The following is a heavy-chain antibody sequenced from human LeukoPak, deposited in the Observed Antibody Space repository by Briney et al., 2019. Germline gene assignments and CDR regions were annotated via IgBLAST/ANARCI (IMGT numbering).Heavy chain of an antibody. Sequence: PGGSLRLSCAASGFTFSSYGMHWVRQAPGKGLEWVAVISYDGSNKYHADSVKGRFTISRDNSKNTLYLQMNSLRAEDTAVYYCAKDSGYSSGWPPAEYFQHWGQGTLVTVSS. CDR1: GFTFSSYG. D-gene: IGHD6-19*01. CDR2: ISYDGSNK. V-gene: IGHV3-30*18. CDR3: AKDSGYSSGWPPAEYFQH. J-gene: IGHJ1*01.